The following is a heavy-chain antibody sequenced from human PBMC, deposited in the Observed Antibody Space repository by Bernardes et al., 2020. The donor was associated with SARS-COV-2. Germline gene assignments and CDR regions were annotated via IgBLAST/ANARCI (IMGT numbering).Heavy chain of an antibody. J-gene: IGHJ5*02. CDR2: ISGSGNST. D-gene: IGHD2-2*02. CDR3: AKGPPCSSASCYTVGLFDP. CDR1: GFTFSSYA. V-gene: IGHV3-23*01. Sequence: GSLRLSCAASGFTFSSYAMSWVRQAPGKGLVWVSAISGSGNSTYYADSVKGRFTISRDNSKNTLYLQMNGLRAEDTAVYYCAKGPPCSSASCYTVGLFDPWGQGTLVTVSS.